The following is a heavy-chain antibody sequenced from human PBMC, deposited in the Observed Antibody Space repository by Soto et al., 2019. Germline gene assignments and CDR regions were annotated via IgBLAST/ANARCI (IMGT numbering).Heavy chain of an antibody. J-gene: IGHJ4*02. D-gene: IGHD1-26*01. CDR1: GFTLSHYD. CDR2: VSYDGSNK. V-gene: IGHV3-30*18. CDR3: AKGELINPQLFVF. Sequence: QVQLVESGGGVVKPGRSLRLSCVASGFTLSHYDMNWVRQAPGKGLEWVAVVSYDGSNKYYGDSVRGRFTISRDNSKNTLYLQMTSLRAEDTAVYYCAKGELINPQLFVFWGQGALVTVSS.